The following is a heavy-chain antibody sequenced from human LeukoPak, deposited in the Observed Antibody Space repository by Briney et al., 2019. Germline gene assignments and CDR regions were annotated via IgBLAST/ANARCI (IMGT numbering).Heavy chain of an antibody. CDR1: GFTFSSFG. D-gene: IGHD2-21*01. CDR2: IRYDGTVK. V-gene: IGHV3-30*02. Sequence: PGGSLRLSCAASGFTFSSFGMHWVRQAPGKGLEWVAFIRYDGTVKYYADSVKGRFTISRDNSKNTLYLQMNSLRPEDTAVYYCAPRVVVITAPFDYWGQGTLVTVSS. J-gene: IGHJ4*02. CDR3: APRVVVITAPFDY.